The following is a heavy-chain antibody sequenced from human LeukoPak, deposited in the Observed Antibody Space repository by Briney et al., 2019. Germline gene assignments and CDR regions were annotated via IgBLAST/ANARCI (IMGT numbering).Heavy chain of an antibody. Sequence: PTGGSLRLSCAASGFTFSSYSMNWVRQAPGKGLEWVSYISSSSSTIYYADSVKGRFTISRDNAKNSLYLQMNSLRAEDTAVYYCARATPYSGSYYYYYYYMDVWGKGTTVTVSS. CDR2: ISSSSSTI. V-gene: IGHV3-48*01. CDR1: GFTFSSYS. CDR3: ARATPYSGSYYYYYYYMDV. J-gene: IGHJ6*03. D-gene: IGHD1-26*01.